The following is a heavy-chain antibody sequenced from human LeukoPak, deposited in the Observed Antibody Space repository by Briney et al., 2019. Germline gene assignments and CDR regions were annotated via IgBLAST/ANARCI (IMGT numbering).Heavy chain of an antibody. CDR1: GFTFSKYT. V-gene: IGHV3-30-3*01. J-gene: IGHJ4*02. D-gene: IGHD3-9*01. CDR3: ARGPTYYDILTGYTI. CDR2: ISYDGSNK. Sequence: GGSLLLSCVASGFTFSKYTIHWVRQAPGKGLEWVAVISYDGSNKNYADSGKGRFTISRDNSKNTLYLQMNSLRTEGTAVYYCARGPTYYDILTGYTIWGQGTLVTVSS.